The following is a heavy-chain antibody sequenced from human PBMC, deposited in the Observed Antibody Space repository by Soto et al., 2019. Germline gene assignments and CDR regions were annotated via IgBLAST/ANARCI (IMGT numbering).Heavy chain of an antibody. CDR2: ISAHNGNT. V-gene: IGHV1-18*01. CDR1: GYAFTTYG. Sequence: VKVSCKGSGYAFTTYGITWVRQAPGQGLEWMGWISAHNGNTNYAQKLQGRVTVTRDTSTSTAYMELRSLRSDDTAVYYCARGRYGDYWGQGALVTVSS. CDR3: ARGRYGDY. J-gene: IGHJ4*02. D-gene: IGHD1-1*01.